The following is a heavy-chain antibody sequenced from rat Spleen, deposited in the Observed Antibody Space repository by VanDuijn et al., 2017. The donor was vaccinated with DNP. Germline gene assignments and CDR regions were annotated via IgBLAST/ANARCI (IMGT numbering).Heavy chain of an antibody. Sequence: QIQLQQSGAELAKPGSSVKISCKASGYTFTSYYISWIKQTTGQGLEYIGKINTGSGGTSYNERFKDKATLTVDKSSSTAFMQLRSLTPDDSAVYYCARGNYYFGYWGQGTLVTVSS. CDR3: ARGNYYFGY. V-gene: IGHV1-43*01. CDR2: INTGSGGT. CDR1: GYTFTSYY. J-gene: IGHJ3*01. D-gene: IGHD1-6*01.